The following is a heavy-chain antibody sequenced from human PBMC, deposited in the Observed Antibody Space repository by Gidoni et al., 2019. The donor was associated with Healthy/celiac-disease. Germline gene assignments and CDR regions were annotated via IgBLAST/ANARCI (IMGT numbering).Heavy chain of an antibody. CDR3: ARDDSRGAYCGGDCGGY. CDR1: GFTFSSYG. Sequence: QVQLVESGGGVVQPGRSLRLSCAASGFTFSSYGMHWVRQAPGKGVEWVGVIWYDGSNKYYADSVKGRFTISRDNSKNTLYLQMNSLRAEDTAVYYCARDDSRGAYCGGDCGGYWGQGTLVTVSS. V-gene: IGHV3-33*01. J-gene: IGHJ4*02. D-gene: IGHD2-21*01. CDR2: IWYDGSNK.